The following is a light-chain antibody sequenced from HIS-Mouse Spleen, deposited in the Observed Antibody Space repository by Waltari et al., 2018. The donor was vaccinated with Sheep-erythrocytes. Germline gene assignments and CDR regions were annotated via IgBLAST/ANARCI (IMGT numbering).Light chain of an antibody. V-gene: IGKV1-39*01. CDR2: AAS. CDR1: QSISSY. CDR3: QQSYSTPPLT. Sequence: DIQMTQSPSSLSASVGDRVTITCRASQSISSYLNWYQQKPGKAPKLLIYAASSLQSGVPSRFSGSGSGTDCTLTSSSLQPEDFATYYCQQSYSTPPLTFGGGTKVEIK. J-gene: IGKJ4*01.